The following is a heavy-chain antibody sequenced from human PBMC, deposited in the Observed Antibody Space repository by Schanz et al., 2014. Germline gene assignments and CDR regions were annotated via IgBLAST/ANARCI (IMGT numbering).Heavy chain of an antibody. CDR1: GFTVSSNY. D-gene: IGHD1-26*01. Sequence: EVHLVESGGGLVQPGGSLRLSCAASGFTVSSNYMSWVRQAPGKGLEWVSLIYSNSSTYYADSVKGRFIISRDNSKNTMCLQMNSLRAEDTAVYDCARDLLPPYYYGYMDIWGKGTTVTVSS. CDR3: ARDLLPPYYYGYMDI. V-gene: IGHV3-66*02. J-gene: IGHJ6*03. CDR2: IYSNSST.